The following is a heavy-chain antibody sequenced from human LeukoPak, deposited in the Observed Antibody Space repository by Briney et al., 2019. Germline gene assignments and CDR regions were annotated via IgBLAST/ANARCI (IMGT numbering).Heavy chain of an antibody. D-gene: IGHD5-18*01. CDR1: GFTFSSYG. CDR2: IRYDGSYK. Sequence: PGGSLRLSCAASGFTFSSYGIHWVRQAPGKGLEWVSFIRYDGSYKYYADSVRGRFTISRDNSKNTLYLQMNSLRAEDTAVYYCAKNTAMVPGLDYWGQGTLVTVSS. CDR3: AKNTAMVPGLDY. V-gene: IGHV3-30*02. J-gene: IGHJ4*02.